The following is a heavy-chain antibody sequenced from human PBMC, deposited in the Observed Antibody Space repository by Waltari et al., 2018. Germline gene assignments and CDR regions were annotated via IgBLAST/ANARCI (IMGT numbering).Heavy chain of an antibody. V-gene: IGHV3-30*18. J-gene: IGHJ4*02. CDR2: IAYDGSDE. CDR1: GFTFSIHA. D-gene: IGHD4-17*01. Sequence: QVQLVESGGGVAKPGTSLRLSCAASGFTFSIHARHWVRQAPGKGREGVAGIAYDGSDEYYADSVKGRFTISRDNSKNTLYLRMNSLRLEDTAVYYCAKDGAWTTVFYFESWGQGTLVPVSS. CDR3: AKDGAWTTVFYFES.